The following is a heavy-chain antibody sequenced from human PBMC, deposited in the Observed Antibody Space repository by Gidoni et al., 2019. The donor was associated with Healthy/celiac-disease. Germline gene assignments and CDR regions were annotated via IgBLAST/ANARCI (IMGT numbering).Heavy chain of an antibody. CDR1: GFTVSRYS. J-gene: IGHJ6*02. CDR2: MSSSSSYI. Sequence: EVQLVESGGGLVKPGGSLRLSCAASGFTVSRYSMNWVRQAPGKGLDWFSSMSSSSSYIYYADSVKGRFTISRDNAKNSLYLQMNSLRAEDTAVYYCAREGGPLGIAAAGTASYGMDVWGQGTTVTVSS. D-gene: IGHD6-13*01. V-gene: IGHV3-21*01. CDR3: AREGGPLGIAAAGTASYGMDV.